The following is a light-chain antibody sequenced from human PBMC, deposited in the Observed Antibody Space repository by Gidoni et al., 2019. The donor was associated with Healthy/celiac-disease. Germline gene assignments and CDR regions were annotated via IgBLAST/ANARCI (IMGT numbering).Light chain of an antibody. Sequence: EIVLTQSPGSLSLSPGERATLSCSAIQSVSSSYLAWYQQKPGQAPRLLIYGASSRAAGIPDRFSGSGSGTDFTLTISRLEPEDFAVYYCQQYGSSPRTFXXXTKVEIK. V-gene: IGKV3-20*01. CDR2: GAS. J-gene: IGKJ1*01. CDR1: QSVSSSY. CDR3: QQYGSSPRT.